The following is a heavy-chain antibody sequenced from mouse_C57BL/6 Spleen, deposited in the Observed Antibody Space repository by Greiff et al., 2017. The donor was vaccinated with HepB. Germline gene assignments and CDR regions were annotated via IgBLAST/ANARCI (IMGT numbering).Heavy chain of an antibody. CDR3: ARYYSNYRYFDY. V-gene: IGHV1-64*01. Sequence: QVQLQQPGAELVKPGASVKLSCKASGYTFTSYWMHWVKQRPGQGLEWIGMIHPNSGSTNYNEKFKSKATLTVDKSSSTAYMQLSSLTSEDSAVYYCARYYSNYRYFDYWGQGTTLTVSS. CDR1: GYTFTSYW. J-gene: IGHJ2*01. D-gene: IGHD2-5*01. CDR2: IHPNSGST.